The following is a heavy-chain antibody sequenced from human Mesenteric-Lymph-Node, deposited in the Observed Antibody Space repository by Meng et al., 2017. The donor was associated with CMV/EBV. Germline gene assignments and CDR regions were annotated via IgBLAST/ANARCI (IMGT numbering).Heavy chain of an antibody. Sequence: GGSLRLSCAASGFTHNSYWMTWVRQAPGKGLEWVANIRQDGSEEHYLGSVRGRFTISRDNAKNSLYLQMTNLRVEDTAVYYCAREMVVVSYGLDVWGQGVTVTVSS. J-gene: IGHJ6*02. CDR1: GFTHNSYW. D-gene: IGHD2-15*01. CDR2: IRQDGSEE. V-gene: IGHV3-7*01. CDR3: AREMVVVSYGLDV.